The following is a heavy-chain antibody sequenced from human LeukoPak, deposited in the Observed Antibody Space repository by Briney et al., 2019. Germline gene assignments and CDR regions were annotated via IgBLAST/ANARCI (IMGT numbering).Heavy chain of an antibody. D-gene: IGHD2-15*01. CDR2: IYHSGNT. J-gene: IGHJ1*01. V-gene: IGHV4-38-2*02. CDR1: GYSISSGYY. CDR3: AIGYCSGGSCYSPEYFQH. Sequence: PSETLSLTCSVSGYSISSGYYWGWIRQPPGKGLEWIGSIYHSGNTYYNPSLGGRVAISVDTSNSQFSLRLSSVTAADTAVYYCAIGYCSGGSCYSPEYFQHWGQGTLVTVSS.